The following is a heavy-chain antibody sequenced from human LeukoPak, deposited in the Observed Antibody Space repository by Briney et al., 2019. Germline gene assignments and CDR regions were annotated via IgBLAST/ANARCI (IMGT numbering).Heavy chain of an antibody. Sequence: GGSLRLSCAASGLTFTPYWMHWVRQAPGKGLVWVSRINSDGSTTSYADSVRGRFTISRDNSKNTLYLQMNSLRAEDTAVYYCAKDKQGYSGYGASAFDIWGQGTMVTVSS. CDR3: AKDKQGYSGYGASAFDI. V-gene: IGHV3-74*01. CDR1: GLTFTPYW. CDR2: INSDGSTT. D-gene: IGHD5-12*01. J-gene: IGHJ3*02.